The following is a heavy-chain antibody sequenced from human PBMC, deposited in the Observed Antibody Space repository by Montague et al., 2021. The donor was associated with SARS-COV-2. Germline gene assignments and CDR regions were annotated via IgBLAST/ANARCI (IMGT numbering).Heavy chain of an antibody. CDR3: SRSLASVDS. J-gene: IGHJ5*01. D-gene: IGHD2-2*01. CDR2: TSGIT. Sequence: TSGITNYNPSLKSRVTISLDTSKNQFSMRLSSLTAADTALYYCSRSLASVDSWGQGTLATVSS. V-gene: IGHV4-4*09.